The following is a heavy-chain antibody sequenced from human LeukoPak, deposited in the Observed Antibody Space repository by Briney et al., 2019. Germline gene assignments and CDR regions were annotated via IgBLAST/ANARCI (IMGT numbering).Heavy chain of an antibody. CDR1: GFTFSDYY. Sequence: PGGSLRLSCAAWGFTFSDYYMSGMRQAPGKGGEGVSYIRSSATYTNYADSVKGRFTISRDKAKNTLYLQMNRLRAKGRDVYYCARADGYSYESRSYSPSAMDVWGQGTPLTVSS. CDR2: IRSSATYT. D-gene: IGHD5-18*01. CDR3: ARADGYSYESRSYSPSAMDV. J-gene: IGHJ6*02. V-gene: IGHV3-11*05.